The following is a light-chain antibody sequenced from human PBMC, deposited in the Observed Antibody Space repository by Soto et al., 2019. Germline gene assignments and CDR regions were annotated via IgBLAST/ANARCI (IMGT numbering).Light chain of an antibody. CDR2: DVS. CDR1: SSDVGGYKY. V-gene: IGLV2-14*01. Sequence: QSVLTQPASVSGSPGQSITISCSGTSSDVGGYKYVSWYQQHSGKAPKLMIYDVSNRPSGVSNRFSGSKSGNTASLTISGLQAEDEADYYCSSYTSSSSYVFGTGTKVTVL. J-gene: IGLJ1*01. CDR3: SSYTSSSSYV.